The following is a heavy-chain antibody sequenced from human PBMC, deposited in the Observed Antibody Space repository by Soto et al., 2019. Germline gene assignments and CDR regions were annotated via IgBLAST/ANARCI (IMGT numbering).Heavy chain of an antibody. CDR3: AKDARNTALFAG. J-gene: IGHJ4*02. CDR1: GFTFSSYA. V-gene: IGHV3-23*01. Sequence: EVQLLESGGGLVQPGGSLRLSCAASGFTFSSYAMNWVRQAPGKGLEWVSSISDSGGNTYYTDFVKGRFTISRDNSKNTLYLQMNSLRAEDTAVYYCAKDARNTALFAGWGQGTLVTVSS. CDR2: ISDSGGNT. D-gene: IGHD6-13*01.